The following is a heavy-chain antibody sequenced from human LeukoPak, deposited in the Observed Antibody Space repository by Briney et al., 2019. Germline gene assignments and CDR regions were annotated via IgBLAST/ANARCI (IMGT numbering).Heavy chain of an antibody. J-gene: IGHJ4*02. CDR1: GFTFSSYA. CDR3: AKETYYYDSSGHRGYYFDY. V-gene: IGHV3-23*01. CDR2: ISGSGGST. D-gene: IGHD3-22*01. Sequence: GGSLRLSCAASGFTFSSYAMSWVRQAPGKGLEWVSAISGSGGSTYYADSVKGRFTISRDNSKNTLYLQMNSLRAEDTAVYYCAKETYYYDSSGHRGYYFDYWGQGTLVTVSS.